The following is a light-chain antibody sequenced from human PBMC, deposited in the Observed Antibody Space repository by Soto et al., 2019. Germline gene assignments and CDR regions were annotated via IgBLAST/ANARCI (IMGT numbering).Light chain of an antibody. CDR1: QSISSW. CDR3: QQSNDNRT. J-gene: IGKJ1*01. V-gene: IGKV1-5*03. CDR2: KAS. Sequence: DIQMTQSPSTLSASVGDRVTITCRASQSISSWLAWYQQKPGKAPKLLIYKASSLESGVPSRFSGSGSGTEFTLAISSLHPDDSATYYCQQSNDNRTFGQVTKV.